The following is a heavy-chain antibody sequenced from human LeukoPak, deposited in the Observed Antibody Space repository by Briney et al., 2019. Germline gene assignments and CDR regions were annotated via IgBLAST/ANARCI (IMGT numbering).Heavy chain of an antibody. CDR2: VYPNSAGT. CDR1: GYTFTGYY. V-gene: IGHV1-2*02. D-gene: IGHD3-10*01. CDR3: ARGWRTDYYGSGTPGSWFDP. Sequence: ASVKVSCTASGYTFTGYYMHWVRQAPGQGLEWMGWVYPNSAGTNYAQKFQGRVTMTRDTSISTAYMELSRLRSDDTAVYYCARGWRTDYYGSGTPGSWFDPWGQGTLVTVSS. J-gene: IGHJ5*02.